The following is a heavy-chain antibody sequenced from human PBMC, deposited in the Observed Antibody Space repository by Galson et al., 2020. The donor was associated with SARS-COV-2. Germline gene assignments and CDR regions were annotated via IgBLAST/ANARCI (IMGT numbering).Heavy chain of an antibody. CDR3: ARVWERGFSYGNWFDP. J-gene: IGHJ5*02. Sequence: ASVKVSCKASGYTFTNYDINWVRQATGQGLAWMGWMNPKSGNTGYVQKFQGRVTMTRDTSINTAYMELSSLRFEDTAVYYCARVWERGFSYGNWFDPWGQGTLVTVST. D-gene: IGHD5-18*01. CDR1: GYTFTNYD. CDR2: MNPKSGNT. V-gene: IGHV1-8*01.